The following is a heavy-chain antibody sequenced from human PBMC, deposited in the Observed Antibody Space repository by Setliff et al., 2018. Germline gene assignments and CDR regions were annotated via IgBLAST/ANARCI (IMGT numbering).Heavy chain of an antibody. D-gene: IGHD6-13*01. V-gene: IGHV3-7*01. CDR2: INQGGGAQ. CDR1: GFTFSSLW. Sequence: GGSLRLSCAASGFTFSSLWMSWVRQAPGKGLEWVANINQGGGAQFYVDSVKGRFTISRDNAKNSLYLQMSSLRAEDTAVYYCARDKGSSWYLRRIFDYWGQGTLVTVSS. J-gene: IGHJ4*02. CDR3: ARDKGSSWYLRRIFDY.